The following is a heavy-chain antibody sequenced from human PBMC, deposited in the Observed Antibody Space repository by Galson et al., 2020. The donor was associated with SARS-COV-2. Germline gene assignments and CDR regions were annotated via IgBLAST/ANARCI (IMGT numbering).Heavy chain of an antibody. CDR3: AKGGQGYCTGGSCHWLGY. CDR2: ITSNGGRT. V-gene: IGHV3-64*01. CDR1: GFPFSSYA. Sequence: GESLKISCAPSGFPFSSYAMHRVRKAPGTGLEFVSVITSNGGRTYYANSVKGRLTISRDNSKNTLYLQMDSLSAEDMAVYYCAKGGQGYCTGGSCHWLGYWGQGTLVTVSS. D-gene: IGHD2-15*01. J-gene: IGHJ4*02.